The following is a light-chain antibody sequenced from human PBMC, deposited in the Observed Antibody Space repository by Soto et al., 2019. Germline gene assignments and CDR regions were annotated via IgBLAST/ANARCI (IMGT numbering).Light chain of an antibody. J-gene: IGKJ4*01. CDR1: QGIAGS. Sequence: DIQLTQSPSFLSASVGDRVTITCPASQGIAGSLAWYQQKPGKPPKLLIYAESTLQSGVPSRFSGSGSGTRGTLTISSLQPEEFATYYCQQVKSYPRTFGGGTRVEIK. V-gene: IGKV1-9*01. CDR2: AES. CDR3: QQVKSYPRT.